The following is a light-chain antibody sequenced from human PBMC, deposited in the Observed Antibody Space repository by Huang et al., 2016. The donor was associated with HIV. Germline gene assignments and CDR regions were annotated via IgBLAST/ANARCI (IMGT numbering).Light chain of an antibody. CDR3: QHYDSSLYT. CDR2: GSS. Sequence: DIVLTQSPGTLSLSPGERATLSCRASQSVSSTYLAWYQQKPGQAPRLLIYGSSTRATGIPDRFSGSGSGTDFTLTISRLEPEDFAVYYCQHYDSSLYTFGQGTKLEVK. V-gene: IGKV3-20*01. CDR1: QSVSSTY. J-gene: IGKJ2*01.